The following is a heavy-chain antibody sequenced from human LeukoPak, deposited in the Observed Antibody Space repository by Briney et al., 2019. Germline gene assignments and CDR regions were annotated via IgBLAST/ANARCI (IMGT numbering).Heavy chain of an antibody. D-gene: IGHD2-15*01. Sequence: GGSLRLSCAASGFKFDDYAMSWVRQAPGKGLEWVSGISWNSGSIGYADSVKGRFTISRGNAKNSLYLQMNSLRAEDTALYYCAKDYCSGGSCYRFDPWGQGTLVTVSS. CDR1: GFKFDDYA. J-gene: IGHJ5*02. CDR3: AKDYCSGGSCYRFDP. CDR2: ISWNSGSI. V-gene: IGHV3-9*01.